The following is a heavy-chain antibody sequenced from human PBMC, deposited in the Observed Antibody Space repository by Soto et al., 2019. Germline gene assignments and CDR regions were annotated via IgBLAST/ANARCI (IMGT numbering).Heavy chain of an antibody. CDR1: GYTFTSYA. Sequence: QVQLVQSGAEVKKPGASVKVSCKASGYTFTSYAMHWVRQAPGQRLEWMGWINAGNGNTKYSQKFQGRVTITRDTTGSSAYLERSSLTSEDTAAYYCARDRNGKAEAGTMIGYCGEGTQFTVSS. J-gene: IGHJ4*02. CDR3: ARDRNGKAEAGTMIGY. D-gene: IGHD3-22*01. CDR2: INAGNGNT. V-gene: IGHV1-3*01.